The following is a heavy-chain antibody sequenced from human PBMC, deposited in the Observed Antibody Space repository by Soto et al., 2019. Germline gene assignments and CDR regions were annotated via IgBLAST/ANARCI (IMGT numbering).Heavy chain of an antibody. V-gene: IGHV1-8*01. CDR2: MNPNSGNT. J-gene: IGHJ6*02. CDR3: ARGSRIVVVSSAIRGYYYSRMDF. CDR1: GYTFTSYD. D-gene: IGHD2-2*02. Sequence: DSVKVSCKASGYTFTSYDINWVRQATGQGLEWMGWMNPNSGNTGYAQKFQGRVTMTRNTSISTAYMELSSLRSEDTAVYYCARGSRIVVVSSAIRGYYYSRMDFWGQGTTVTVSS.